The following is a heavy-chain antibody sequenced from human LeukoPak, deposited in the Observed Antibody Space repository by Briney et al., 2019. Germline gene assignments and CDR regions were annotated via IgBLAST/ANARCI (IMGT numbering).Heavy chain of an antibody. D-gene: IGHD1-26*01. CDR1: GGSISSYY. V-gene: IGHV4-4*09. J-gene: IGHJ3*02. CDR2: VYTSGST. CDR3: ARQRSRLRIVGAADAFDI. Sequence: SETLSLTCTVSGGSISSYYWSWIRQPPGKGLEWIGYVYTSGSTNYNPSLKSRVTISVDTSKNQFSLKLSSVTAADTAVYYCARQRSRLRIVGAADAFDIWGQGTMVTVSS.